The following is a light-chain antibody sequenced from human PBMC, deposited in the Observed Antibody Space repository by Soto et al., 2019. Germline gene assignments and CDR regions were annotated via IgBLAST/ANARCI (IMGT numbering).Light chain of an antibody. CDR3: AAWDAGVSGPA. CDR1: SSNIGSKY. J-gene: IGLJ2*01. Sequence: QAVVTQPPSASGTPGQRVTISCSGSSSNIGSKYVYWYQQLPGTAPKLLMYRNNQRPSGVPDRFSGSKSGTSASLAISGLRSEDKADYYCAAWDAGVSGPAFGGGTQLTVL. CDR2: RNN. V-gene: IGLV1-47*01.